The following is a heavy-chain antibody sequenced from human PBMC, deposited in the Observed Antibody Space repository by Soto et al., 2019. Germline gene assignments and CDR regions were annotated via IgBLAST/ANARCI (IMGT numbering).Heavy chain of an antibody. CDR1: GFTFSSYA. J-gene: IGHJ4*02. CDR3: AKNPFTPHAYCGGDCYSTGY. Sequence: GGSLRLSCAASGFTFSSYAMSWVRQAPGKGLEWVSAISGSGGSTYYADSVKGRFTISRDNSKNTLYLQMNSLRAEDTAVYYCAKNPFTPHAYCGGDCYSTGYWGQGTLVTGSS. V-gene: IGHV3-23*01. CDR2: ISGSGGST. D-gene: IGHD2-21*02.